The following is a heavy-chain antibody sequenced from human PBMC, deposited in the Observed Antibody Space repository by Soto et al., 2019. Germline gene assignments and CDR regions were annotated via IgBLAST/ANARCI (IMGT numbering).Heavy chain of an antibody. D-gene: IGHD2-15*01. CDR1: GYTFTSYY. V-gene: IGHV1-46*01. CDR2: INPSGGST. Sequence: ASVKVSCKASGYTFTSYYMHWVRQAPGQGLEWMGIINPSGGSTSYAQKFQGRVTMTRDTSTSTVYMELSSLRSEDTAVYYCARDPVVVAATLLLNLDYWGQGTLVTVSS. CDR3: ARDPVVVAATLLLNLDY. J-gene: IGHJ4*02.